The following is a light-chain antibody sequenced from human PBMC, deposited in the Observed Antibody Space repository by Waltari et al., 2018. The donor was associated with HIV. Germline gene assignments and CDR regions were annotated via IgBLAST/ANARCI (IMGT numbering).Light chain of an antibody. J-gene: IGLJ3*02. CDR2: EVS. CDR1: RSDVGGYNY. CDR3: SSYAGSNNWV. Sequence: QSALPPPPSASGSPRQSVTLSSTGPRSDVGGYNYVSWYQPHPGKAPKLMIYEVSERPSGVPERFSGSKSGNTASLTVSGLQAEDEADYYCSSYAGSNNWVFGGGTKLTVL. V-gene: IGLV2-8*01.